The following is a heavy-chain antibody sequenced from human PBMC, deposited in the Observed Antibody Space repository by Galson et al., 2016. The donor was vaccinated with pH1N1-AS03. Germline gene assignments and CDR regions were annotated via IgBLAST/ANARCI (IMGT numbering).Heavy chain of an antibody. CDR2: MNPNSDNT. V-gene: IGHV1-8*02. J-gene: IGHJ3*02. CDR1: GYTFTSYD. Sequence: SVKVSCKASGYTFTSYDINWVRQATGQGLEWMGWMNPNSDNTDYAQKFQGRVTLTRNTSITTAYMGLSSLKSEDTAVYYCARSLRLGHDGFDIWGQGTMVTVSS. D-gene: IGHD3-16*01. CDR3: ARSLRLGHDGFDI.